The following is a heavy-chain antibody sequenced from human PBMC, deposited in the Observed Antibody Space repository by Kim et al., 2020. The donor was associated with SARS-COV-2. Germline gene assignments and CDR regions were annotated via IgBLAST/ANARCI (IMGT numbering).Heavy chain of an antibody. CDR2: INGGGDDT. J-gene: IGHJ4*02. V-gene: IGHV3-23*01. CDR3: AKDLAYSGYSGNYID. CDR1: GFTFSSYA. D-gene: IGHD3-10*01. Sequence: GGSLRLSCATSGFTFSSYAMTWVRQAPGKGLEWVSLINGGGDDTHYADSMKGRFTISRDNSKNTLYLQMNSLRAEDTAVYYCAKDLAYSGYSGNYIDWGQGTLVTVSS.